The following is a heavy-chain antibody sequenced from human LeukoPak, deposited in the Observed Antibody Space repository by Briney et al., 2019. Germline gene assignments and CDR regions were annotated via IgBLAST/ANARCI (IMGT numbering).Heavy chain of an antibody. Sequence: GGSLRLSCAASEFSVGSNYMTWVRQAPGKGLEWVSLIYSGGSTYYADSVKGRSTISRDNSKNALYLQMNSLRAEDTAVYYCARSTYYYDSSGYSYYSYYYMDVWGKGTTVTISS. J-gene: IGHJ6*03. CDR3: ARSTYYYDSSGYSYYSYYYMDV. CDR2: IYSGGST. V-gene: IGHV3-66*01. D-gene: IGHD3-22*01. CDR1: EFSVGSNY.